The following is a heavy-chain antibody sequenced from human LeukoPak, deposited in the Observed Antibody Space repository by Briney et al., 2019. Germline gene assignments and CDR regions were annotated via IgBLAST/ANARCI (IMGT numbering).Heavy chain of an antibody. V-gene: IGHV3-7*01. CDR3: ARITTYGDYPYYFDY. Sequence: GGSLRLSCAASGFTFSSYWMSWVRQAPGKGLEWVANIKQDGSVKYYVDSVKGRFTISRDNAKNSLYLQMNSLRAEDTAVYYCARITTYGDYPYYFDYWGQGTLVTVSS. D-gene: IGHD4-17*01. CDR1: GFTFSSYW. CDR2: IKQDGSVK. J-gene: IGHJ4*02.